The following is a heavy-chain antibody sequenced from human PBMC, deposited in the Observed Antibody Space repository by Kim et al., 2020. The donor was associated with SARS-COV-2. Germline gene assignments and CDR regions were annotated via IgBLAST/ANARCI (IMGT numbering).Heavy chain of an antibody. J-gene: IGHJ6*02. CDR3: AGWHSSSWRPDYYYYGMDV. V-gene: IGHV4-4*02. CDR2: IYHSGST. CDR1: GGSISSSNW. D-gene: IGHD6-13*01. Sequence: SETLSLTCAVSGGSISSSNWWSWVRQPPGKGLEWIGEIYHSGSTNYNPSLKSRVTISVDKSKNQFSLKLSSVTAADTAVYYCAGWHSSSWRPDYYYYGMDVWGQGTTVTVSS.